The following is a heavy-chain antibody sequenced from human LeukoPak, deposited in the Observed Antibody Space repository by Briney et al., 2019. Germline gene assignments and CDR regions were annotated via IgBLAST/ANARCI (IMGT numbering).Heavy chain of an antibody. J-gene: IGHJ5*02. CDR3: ARGGYSGYAFDR. Sequence: SETLSLTCTVSGGSISRYYWSWIRQPPGKGLEWIGNIYYNGSTNYKPSLKSRVTISVHTSKNQFSLNLRSLTAADTAVYYCARGGYSGYAFDRWGQGTGVTVSS. V-gene: IGHV4-59*01. CDR1: GGSISRYY. CDR2: IYYNGST. D-gene: IGHD5-12*01.